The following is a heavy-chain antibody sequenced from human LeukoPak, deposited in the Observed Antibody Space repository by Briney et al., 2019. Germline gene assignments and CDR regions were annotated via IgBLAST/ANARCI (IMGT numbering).Heavy chain of an antibody. J-gene: IGHJ4*02. Sequence: YTFTSYGXXXXGXAXXXXREWMGWISAYNGNTNYAQKLQGRVTMTTDTSTSTAYMELRSLRSDDTAVYYCAGGLRPFDYWGQGTLVTVSS. V-gene: IGHV1-18*01. CDR3: AGGLRPFDY. CDR2: ISAYNGNT. D-gene: IGHD5-12*01. CDR1: YTFTSYG.